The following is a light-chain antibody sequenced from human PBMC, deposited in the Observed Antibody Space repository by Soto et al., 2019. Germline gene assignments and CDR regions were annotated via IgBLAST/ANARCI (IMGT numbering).Light chain of an antibody. CDR3: NSYTGSSSPYV. Sequence: QSVLTQPASVSGSPGQSITISCTGTSSDVGAYNYVCWYQQHPGKAPKLMIYDVTNRPSGVSSRFSGSKSRNTASLTISGLQAENEADYYCNSYTGSSSPYVFGTGTTVTVL. CDR2: DVT. V-gene: IGLV2-14*03. CDR1: SSDVGAYNY. J-gene: IGLJ1*01.